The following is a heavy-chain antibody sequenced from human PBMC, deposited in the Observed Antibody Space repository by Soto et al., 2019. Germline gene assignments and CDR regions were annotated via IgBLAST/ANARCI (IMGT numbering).Heavy chain of an antibody. D-gene: IGHD3-10*01. Sequence: EMQLVDSGGGLVQPGDSLRLSCVASGFSFSNYWMAWVRQAPGKGLEWVANIKEDGSQYTYVASVKGRFTISRDNAENSLSLQMNSLRAEDTAVYYCARETHYYATWCQGTLVTVSS. CDR3: ARETHYYAT. CDR1: GFSFSNYW. V-gene: IGHV3-7*04. CDR2: IKEDGSQY. J-gene: IGHJ4*02.